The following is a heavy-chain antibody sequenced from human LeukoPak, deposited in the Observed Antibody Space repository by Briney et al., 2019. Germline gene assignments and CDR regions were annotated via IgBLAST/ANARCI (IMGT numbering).Heavy chain of an antibody. J-gene: IGHJ5*02. V-gene: IGHV3-21*01. D-gene: IGHD3-3*01. CDR2: ISSSSSYI. CDR3: ARAIDFWSGYYLT. Sequence: GGSLRLSCAASGFTFSSYSMNWVRQAPGKGLEWVSSISSSSSYIYYADSVKGRFTISRDNAKNSLYLQMNSLRAEDTAVYYCARAIDFWSGYYLTWGQGTLVTVPS. CDR1: GFTFSSYS.